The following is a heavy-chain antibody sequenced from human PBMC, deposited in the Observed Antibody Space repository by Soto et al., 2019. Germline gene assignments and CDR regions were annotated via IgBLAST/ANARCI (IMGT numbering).Heavy chain of an antibody. Sequence: GGSLRLSCAASGSTFSSDWMNWVRQSPGKGLEWVSRIISGGTRVSYADSVKGRFIITRDNAKNTLYLEMHSLTADDTAVYYCARGLQVHQASWSIYYYHGLDVWGQGTTVTVSS. CDR1: GSTFSSDW. J-gene: IGHJ6*02. CDR3: ARGLQVHQASWSIYYYHGLDV. D-gene: IGHD2-2*01. V-gene: IGHV3-74*01. CDR2: IISGGTRV.